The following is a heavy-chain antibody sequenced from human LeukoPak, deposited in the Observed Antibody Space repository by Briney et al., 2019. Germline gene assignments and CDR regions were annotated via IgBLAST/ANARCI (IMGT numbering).Heavy chain of an antibody. V-gene: IGHV3-21*04. J-gene: IGHJ3*02. CDR1: GFTFSSYS. D-gene: IGHD6-19*01. CDR3: ARAVAGWDAFDI. CDR2: ISSSSSYI. Sequence: GGSLRLSCAASGFTFSSYSMNWVRQAPGKGLEWVSSISSSSSYIYYADSVKGRFTISRDNAKNSLYLQMNSLRAEDTAVYYCARAVAGWDAFDIWGQGTMVTVSS.